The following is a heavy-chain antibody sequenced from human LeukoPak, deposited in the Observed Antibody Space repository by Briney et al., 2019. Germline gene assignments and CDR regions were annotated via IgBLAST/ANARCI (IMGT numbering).Heavy chain of an antibody. D-gene: IGHD3-3*01. Sequence: SETLSLTCTVSGGSIISSSYHWGWIRQPPGKGLEWIGSIYYSGNTYQNPSLKSRLTISVDTSKNQFSLKLSSVTAADTAVYYCARLWSGYRPPDYWGQGTLVTVSS. J-gene: IGHJ4*02. CDR2: IYYSGNT. CDR3: ARLWSGYRPPDY. CDR1: GGSIISSSYH. V-gene: IGHV4-39*01.